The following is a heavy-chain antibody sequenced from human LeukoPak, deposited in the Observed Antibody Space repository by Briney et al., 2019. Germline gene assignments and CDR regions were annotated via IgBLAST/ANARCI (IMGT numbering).Heavy chain of an antibody. CDR3: ARDTTLDAFDI. J-gene: IGHJ3*02. V-gene: IGHV1-18*01. Sequence: ASVKVSCKASGYTFTSYGISWVRQAPGQGLEWMGWISAYNGNTNYAQKLQGRVTMTRDTSTSTVYMELSSLRSEDTAVYYCARDTTLDAFDIWGQGTMVTVSS. D-gene: IGHD1-1*01. CDR2: ISAYNGNT. CDR1: GYTFTSYG.